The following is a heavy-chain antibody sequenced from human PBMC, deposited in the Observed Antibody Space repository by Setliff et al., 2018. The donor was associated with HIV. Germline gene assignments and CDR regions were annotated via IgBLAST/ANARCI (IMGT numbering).Heavy chain of an antibody. CDR3: ARGGRRSTWYLRGWYFDY. J-gene: IGHJ4*02. V-gene: IGHV4-34*01. Sequence: SETLSLTCAVYGGSFNGYYWSWIRQPPGKGLEWIGEINHSGSTNYNPPLKSRVIISVDTSKNQFSLRLTSVTAADTAVYYCARGGRRSTWYLRGWYFDYWGQGTLVTVSS. CDR2: INHSGST. CDR1: GGSFNGYY. D-gene: IGHD6-13*01.